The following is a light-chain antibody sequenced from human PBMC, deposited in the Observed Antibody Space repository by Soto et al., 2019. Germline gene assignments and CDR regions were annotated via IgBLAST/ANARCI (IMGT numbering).Light chain of an antibody. Sequence: DIQMTQSPSSLSASVGDTVTITCRASQDISHYLAWYQKRPGKVPKLLSHTASILQSGVSSRFSASGSGTDFTLTISSLQPEDVATYYCQQYDRVPWTFGRGTKVDIK. CDR1: QDISHY. CDR3: QQYDRVPWT. V-gene: IGKV1-27*01. J-gene: IGKJ1*01. CDR2: TAS.